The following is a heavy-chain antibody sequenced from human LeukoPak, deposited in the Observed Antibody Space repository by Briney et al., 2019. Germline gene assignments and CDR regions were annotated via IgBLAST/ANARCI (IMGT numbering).Heavy chain of an antibody. J-gene: IGHJ4*02. CDR2: ISSSGSTI. Sequence: GGSLRLSCAASGFTFSSYSMNWVRQAPGKGLEWVSYISSSGSTIYYADSVKGRFTISRDNAKNSLYLQMNSLRAEDTAVYYCASGLNTVTVPFDYWGQGTLVTVSS. D-gene: IGHD4-17*01. V-gene: IGHV3-48*04. CDR3: ASGLNTVTVPFDY. CDR1: GFTFSSYS.